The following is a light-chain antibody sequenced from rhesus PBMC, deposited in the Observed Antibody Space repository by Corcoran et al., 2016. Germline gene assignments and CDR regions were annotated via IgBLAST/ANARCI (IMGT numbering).Light chain of an antibody. J-gene: IGKJ3*01. CDR3: QHYYSPPFT. Sequence: DIQMTQSPSSLSASVGDRVTITCRASQGITNDLAWYQQKPGETPKLLIYEASILQSGIPSRFSGSGSGTDFTLTISSLQSEDFATYYCQHYYSPPFTFGPGTKLDIK. V-gene: IGKV1-25*01. CDR2: EAS. CDR1: QGITND.